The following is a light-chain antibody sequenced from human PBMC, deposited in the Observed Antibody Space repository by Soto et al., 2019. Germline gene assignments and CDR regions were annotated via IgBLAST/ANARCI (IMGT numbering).Light chain of an antibody. J-gene: IGLJ2*01. CDR1: SSDVGSYNL. CDR2: ESS. CDR3: CSYAGSSTSV. V-gene: IGLV2-23*01. Sequence: QSVLTQPASVSGSPGQSITISCTGTSSDVGSYNLVSWYQQHPGKAPKLMIYESSKRPSGVSNRFSGSQSGNTASLTISGLQAEDEADYYCCSYAGSSTSVFGGGTKLTVL.